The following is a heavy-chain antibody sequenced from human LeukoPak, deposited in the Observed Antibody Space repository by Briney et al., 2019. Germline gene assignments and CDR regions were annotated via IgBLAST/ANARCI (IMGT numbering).Heavy chain of an antibody. D-gene: IGHD3-22*01. CDR1: TFTFTNAW. CDR2: IKTKSDGGTT. V-gene: IGHV3-15*01. Sequence: GGSLRLSCAASTFTFTNAWMSWVRQAPGKGLEWVGHIKTKSDGGTTDYAAPVNGRFTISRDDSENMLYLQMNSLETEDTAVYYCTAPRGPRNGYYLSDYWGQGTLVTVSS. CDR3: TAPRGPRNGYYLSDY. J-gene: IGHJ4*02.